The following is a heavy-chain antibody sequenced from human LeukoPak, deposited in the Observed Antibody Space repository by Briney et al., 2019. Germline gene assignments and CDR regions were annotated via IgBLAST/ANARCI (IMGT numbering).Heavy chain of an antibody. V-gene: IGHV3-30*02. CDR2: IRYDGSNK. CDR3: VKDGRYSSGCADY. D-gene: IGHD6-19*01. CDR1: GFTFNNYG. J-gene: IGHJ4*02. Sequence: GGSLRLSCAASGFTFNNYGMHWVRQAPGKGLEWVTFIRYDGSNKYYADSVKGRFTISRDNSKNTLYLQMNSLRAEDTAVYYCVKDGRYSSGCADYWGQGTLVTVSS.